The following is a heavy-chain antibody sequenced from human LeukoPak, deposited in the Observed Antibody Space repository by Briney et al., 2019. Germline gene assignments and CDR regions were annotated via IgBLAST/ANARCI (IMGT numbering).Heavy chain of an antibody. Sequence: GGSLRLSCAASGFTFSSYGMHWVRQAPGKGLEWVAFIRYDGSNKYYADSVKVRITISRDNSKNTLYLQMNSLRAEDTAVYYCAKGVFYDSSGYYYSGAAFDIWGQGTMVTVSS. CDR3: AKGVFYDSSGYYYSGAAFDI. J-gene: IGHJ3*02. D-gene: IGHD3-22*01. CDR2: IRYDGSNK. CDR1: GFTFSSYG. V-gene: IGHV3-30*02.